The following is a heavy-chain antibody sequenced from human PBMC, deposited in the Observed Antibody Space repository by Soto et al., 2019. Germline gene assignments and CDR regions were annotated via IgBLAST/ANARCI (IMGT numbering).Heavy chain of an antibody. D-gene: IGHD3-3*01. J-gene: IGHJ6*02. CDR2: IYYSGST. V-gene: IGHV4-39*01. CDR1: GGSICSSSYY. Sequence: PSETLSLTCTVSGGSICSSSYYWGWIRQPPGKGLEWIGSIYYSGSTYYNPSLKSRVTISVDTSKNQFSLKLSSVTAADTAVYYCARVRITIFGVVGRRGYGMDVWGQGTTVTVSS. CDR3: ARVRITIFGVVGRRGYGMDV.